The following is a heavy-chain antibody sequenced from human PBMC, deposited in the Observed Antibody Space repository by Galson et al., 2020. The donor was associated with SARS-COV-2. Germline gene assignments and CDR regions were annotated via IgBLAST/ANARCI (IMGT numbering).Heavy chain of an antibody. CDR2: VKSKTDGGTT. CDR3: TTAVWNNYSSLDY. Sequence: ETLSLTCAASGFTFSNAWMNWVRQAPGKGLEWVGRVKSKTDGGTTDYTAPVKGRFTISRDDSKNTLYLQMNSLKAEDTAVYYCTTAVWNNYSSLDYWGRGTLVTVSS. V-gene: IGHV3-15*07. CDR1: GFTFSNAW. D-gene: IGHD2-21*01. J-gene: IGHJ4*02.